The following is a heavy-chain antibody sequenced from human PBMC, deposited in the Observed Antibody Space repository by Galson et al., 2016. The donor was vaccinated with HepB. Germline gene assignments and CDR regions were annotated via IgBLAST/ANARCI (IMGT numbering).Heavy chain of an antibody. CDR1: GFTVSNNY. CDR2: IYNGGST. Sequence: SLRLSCAASGFTVSNNYMRWVRQAPGKGLEWVSLIYNGGSTYYADSVKGRFTISRDSSKNTLYLQMNSLRAEDPAVYYWARNRHCSGGSCYGAWGQGTLVTVSS. V-gene: IGHV3-66*01. D-gene: IGHD2-15*01. CDR3: ARNRHCSGGSCYGA. J-gene: IGHJ5*02.